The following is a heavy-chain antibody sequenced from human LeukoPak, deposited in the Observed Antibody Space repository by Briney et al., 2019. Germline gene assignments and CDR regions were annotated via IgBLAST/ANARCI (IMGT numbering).Heavy chain of an antibody. CDR1: GFTFSSYA. Sequence: GGSLRLSCAASGFTFSSYAMSWVRQAPGKGLEWVSAISGSGGSTYYADSVKGRFTISRDKSKNTLYLQMNSLRAEDTAVYYCAKALDYYGSGSPPYFDYWGQGTLVTVSS. D-gene: IGHD3-10*01. J-gene: IGHJ4*02. V-gene: IGHV3-23*01. CDR3: AKALDYYGSGSPPYFDY. CDR2: ISGSGGST.